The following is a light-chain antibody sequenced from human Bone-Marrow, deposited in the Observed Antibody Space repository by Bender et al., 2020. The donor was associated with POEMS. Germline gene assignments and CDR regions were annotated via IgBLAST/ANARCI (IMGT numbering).Light chain of an antibody. V-gene: IGLV2-14*01. Sequence: QSALTQPASVSRSPGQSITISCTGTSSDVGGYNYVSWYQQHPGKVPKLIIYYVSDRASGVSYRFSGSKSGNTASLTISGLQAEDEADYYCSSYTSSSFVVFGGGTKLTVL. CDR2: YVS. CDR1: SSDVGGYNY. CDR3: SSYTSSSFVV. J-gene: IGLJ2*01.